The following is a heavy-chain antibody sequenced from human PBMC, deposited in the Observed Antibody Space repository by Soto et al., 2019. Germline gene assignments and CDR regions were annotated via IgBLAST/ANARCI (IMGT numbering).Heavy chain of an antibody. CDR3: ARGGGLNIVVVVAATYYGMDV. D-gene: IGHD2-15*01. CDR2: ISYDGSNK. V-gene: IGHV3-30-3*01. J-gene: IGHJ6*02. CDR1: GFTFSSYA. Sequence: GGSLRLSCAASGFTFSSYAMHWVRQAPGKGLEWVAVISYDGSNKYYADSVKGRFTISRDNSKNTLYLQMNSLRAEDTAVYYCARGGGLNIVVVVAATYYGMDVWGQGTTVTVSS.